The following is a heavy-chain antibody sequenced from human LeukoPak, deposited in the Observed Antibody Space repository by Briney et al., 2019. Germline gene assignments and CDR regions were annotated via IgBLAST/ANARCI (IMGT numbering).Heavy chain of an antibody. CDR2: IRGKAYGGTT. J-gene: IGHJ6*02. Sequence: PGGSLRLSCTTSGFTFGDYAMNWFRQAPGKGLEWVGFIRGKAYGGTTEYAASVKDRFTISRDDSKRIAYLQMNSLKTEDTAVYYCTRGRGIQLWSIGLDVWGQGTTVTVSS. CDR1: GFTFGDYA. CDR3: TRGRGIQLWSIGLDV. V-gene: IGHV3-49*03. D-gene: IGHD5-18*01.